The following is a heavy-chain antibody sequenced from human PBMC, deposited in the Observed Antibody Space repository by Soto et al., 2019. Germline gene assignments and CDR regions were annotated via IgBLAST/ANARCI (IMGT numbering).Heavy chain of an antibody. D-gene: IGHD4-17*01. CDR3: VSQRTTVPTQAYFDY. CDR1: GGSVTNSSYY. Sequence: SETLSLTCTVSGGSVTNSSYYWGWIRQSPGKGLEWIGSVYYRGRSYSKSSVKSRVTISVDASKNRFSLSLNSVTASDTAVYFCVSQRTTVPTQAYFDYWGPGALVTVSS. V-gene: IGHV4-39*01. CDR2: VYYRGRS. J-gene: IGHJ4*02.